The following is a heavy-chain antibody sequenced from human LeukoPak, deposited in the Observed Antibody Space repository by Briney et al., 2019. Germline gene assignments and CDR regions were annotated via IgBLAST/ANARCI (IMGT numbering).Heavy chain of an antibody. Sequence: ASVKVSCKASGYTFTSYGISWVRQAPGQGLEWMGWISAYNGNTNYAQKLQGRVTMTTDTSTSTAYMELRSLRSDDTAVYYCARGSFAYDTLPHAFDIWGQGTMVTVSS. V-gene: IGHV1-18*01. CDR3: ARGSFAYDTLPHAFDI. D-gene: IGHD3-22*01. J-gene: IGHJ3*02. CDR2: ISAYNGNT. CDR1: GYTFTSYG.